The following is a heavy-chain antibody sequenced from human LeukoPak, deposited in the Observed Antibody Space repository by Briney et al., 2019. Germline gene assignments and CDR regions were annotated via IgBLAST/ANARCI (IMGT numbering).Heavy chain of an antibody. J-gene: IGHJ4*02. CDR1: GITFSRSW. Sequence: GGSLRLSCAASGITFSRSWMSWVRQAPGKGLEWVAFIKEDGSEKYYVDSVKGQFTISRDNAENSLYLQMNSQRAEDTAVYYCARDRGGRTGLDDWGQGTLVTVSS. D-gene: IGHD2-15*01. CDR3: ARDRGGRTGLDD. V-gene: IGHV3-7*04. CDR2: IKEDGSEK.